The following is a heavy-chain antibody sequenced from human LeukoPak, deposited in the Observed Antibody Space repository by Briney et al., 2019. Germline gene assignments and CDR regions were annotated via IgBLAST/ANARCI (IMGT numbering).Heavy chain of an antibody. V-gene: IGHV3-23*01. CDR1: GFTFSTSW. CDR3: AAGVVGATFEY. CDR2: INGGGDST. D-gene: IGHD3-10*01. J-gene: IGHJ4*02. Sequence: GGSLRLSCAASGFTFSTSWMSWVRQPPGKGLEWVSTINGGGDSTYSADSVKGRFTISRDNSKNTLFLQMSSLRADDTALYYCAAGVVGATFEYWGQGALVTVSS.